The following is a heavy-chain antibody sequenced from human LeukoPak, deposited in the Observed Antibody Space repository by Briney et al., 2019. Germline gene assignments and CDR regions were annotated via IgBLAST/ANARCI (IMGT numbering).Heavy chain of an antibody. D-gene: IGHD6-19*01. CDR3: AKSRASIAVAAMDWFDP. Sequence: GGSLRLSCAASGFTFSSYAMSWVRQAPGKGLEWVSAISGSGGSTYYADSVKGRFTISRDNSKNTLYLQMNSLRAGDTAVYYYAKSRASIAVAAMDWFDPWGQGTLVTVSS. CDR2: ISGSGGST. V-gene: IGHV3-23*01. CDR1: GFTFSSYA. J-gene: IGHJ5*02.